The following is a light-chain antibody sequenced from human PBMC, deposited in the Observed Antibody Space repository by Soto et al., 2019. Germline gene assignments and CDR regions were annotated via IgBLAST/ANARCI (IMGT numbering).Light chain of an antibody. CDR2: EVT. V-gene: IGLV2-14*01. J-gene: IGLJ2*01. Sequence: QSALTQPRSVSGSPGQSVTISCTGTSSDVGGYNYVSWYQQHPGKAPKVMIYEVTNRPSGVSNRFSGSKSGNTASLTISGLQAEDEAVYYCSSYTTSNTLVVFGGGTQLTVL. CDR3: SSYTTSNTLVV. CDR1: SSDVGGYNY.